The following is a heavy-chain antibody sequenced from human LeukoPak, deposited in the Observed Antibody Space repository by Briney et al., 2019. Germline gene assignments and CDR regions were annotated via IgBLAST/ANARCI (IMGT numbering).Heavy chain of an antibody. CDR2: LTWEGGNP. V-gene: IGHV3-9*01. CDR1: GFYFADYA. Sequence: GRSLRLYCVASGFYFADYAMHWVRQAPGKGPEWVSGLTWEGGNPGYADSVKGRFTISRDNAGNILYLQMNSLRPEDTALYYCAKDSGYCGGGNCNRDFYGVDVWGHGTTVTVSS. CDR3: AKDSGYCGGGNCNRDFYGVDV. J-gene: IGHJ6*02. D-gene: IGHD2-15*01.